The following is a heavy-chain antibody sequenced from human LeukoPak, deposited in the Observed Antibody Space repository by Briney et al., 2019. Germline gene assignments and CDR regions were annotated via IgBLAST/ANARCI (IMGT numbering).Heavy chain of an antibody. Sequence: GGSLRLSCAASGFTFSMYWMSWVRQAPGKGLEWVANIKEDGSEKYYVDSVRGRFTISRDNAKNSLFLQMNSLRAEDTAMYYCARDSRRGELPNYWGQGTLVTVSS. J-gene: IGHJ4*02. D-gene: IGHD1-7*01. CDR3: ARDSRRGELPNY. CDR1: GFTFSMYW. CDR2: IKEDGSEK. V-gene: IGHV3-7*05.